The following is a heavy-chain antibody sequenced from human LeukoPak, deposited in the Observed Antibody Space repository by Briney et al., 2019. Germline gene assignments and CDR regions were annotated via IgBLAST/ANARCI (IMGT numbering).Heavy chain of an antibody. CDR1: GFTFSSYS. CDR2: ISTTSGNI. D-gene: IGHD6-19*01. Sequence: PGGSLRLSCAASGFTFSSYSMNWVRQAPGKGLEWVAAISTTSGNIYYADSVKGRFTISRDNAKNSLYLQMNSLKTEDTAVYYCTRPGIAVAGTNGAFDIWGQGTMVTVSS. CDR3: TRPGIAVAGTNGAFDI. J-gene: IGHJ3*02. V-gene: IGHV3-21*04.